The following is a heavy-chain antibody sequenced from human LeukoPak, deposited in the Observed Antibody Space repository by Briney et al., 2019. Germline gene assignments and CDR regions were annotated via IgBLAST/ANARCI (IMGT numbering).Heavy chain of an antibody. V-gene: IGHV1-46*01. CDR3: ARVASVGYSSSWYFDY. Sequence: GASVKVSCKASGYTFTSYYMHWVRQAPGQGLEWMGIINPSGGSTSYAQKLQGRVTMTRDTSTSTVYMELSSLRSEDTAVYYCARVASVGYSSSWYFDYWGQGTLVTVSS. D-gene: IGHD6-13*01. J-gene: IGHJ4*02. CDR1: GYTFTSYY. CDR2: INPSGGST.